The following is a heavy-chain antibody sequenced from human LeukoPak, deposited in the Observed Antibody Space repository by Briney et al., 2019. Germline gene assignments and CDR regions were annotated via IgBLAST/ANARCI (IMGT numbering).Heavy chain of an antibody. J-gene: IGHJ4*02. V-gene: IGHV3-30*01. CDR1: GFTISNYA. CDR3: ARDSTYYYDSGSSGPHYFDN. D-gene: IGHD3-10*01. Sequence: GKSLRLSCAASGFTISNYAMHWVRQAPGKGLEWVSLISSGGTYEYYADSVKGRFTISRDNSKNTLYLQLNSLRAEDTAVYYCARDSTYYYDSGSSGPHYFDNWGQGTLVTVSS. CDR2: ISSGGTYE.